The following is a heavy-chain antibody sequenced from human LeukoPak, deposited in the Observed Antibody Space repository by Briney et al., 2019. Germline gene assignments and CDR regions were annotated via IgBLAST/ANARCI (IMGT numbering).Heavy chain of an antibody. CDR3: AKDLRRSNSYFFDY. D-gene: IGHD4-17*01. J-gene: IGHJ4*02. CDR2: ISGSGGST. Sequence: GGSLRLSCAASGFTFRRYAMSWVRQAPGKGLEWVSGISGSGGSTYYADSVKGRFTISRDNSKNTLYLQMNSLRAEDTAVYYCAKDLRRSNSYFFDYWGQGTLVTVSS. CDR1: GFTFRRYA. V-gene: IGHV3-23*01.